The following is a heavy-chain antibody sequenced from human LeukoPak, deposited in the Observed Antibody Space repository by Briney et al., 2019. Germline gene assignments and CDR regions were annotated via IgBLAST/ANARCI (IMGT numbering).Heavy chain of an antibody. Sequence: PGGSLRLSCAASGFTFSSYGMHWVRQAPGKGLEWVAFIRYDGSNKYYADSVKGRFTISRDNSKNTLYLQMNSLRAEDTAVYYCAKDADYGDGVRYYYYYMDVWGKGTTVTISS. CDR1: GFTFSSYG. V-gene: IGHV3-30*02. J-gene: IGHJ6*03. CDR2: IRYDGSNK. D-gene: IGHD4-17*01. CDR3: AKDADYGDGVRYYYYYMDV.